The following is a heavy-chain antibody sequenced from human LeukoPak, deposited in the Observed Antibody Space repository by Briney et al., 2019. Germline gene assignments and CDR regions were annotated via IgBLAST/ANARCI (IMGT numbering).Heavy chain of an antibody. J-gene: IGHJ5*02. CDR2: INPSGGST. Sequence: ASVKVSCKASGYTFTSYYMHWVRQAPGQGLEWMGLINPSGGSTSYAQKFQGRVNMTRDTSTSTVYMELSSLRSEDTAVYYCARETSLMTTVTSAFDPWGQGTLVTVSS. V-gene: IGHV1-46*01. D-gene: IGHD4-11*01. CDR1: GYTFTSYY. CDR3: ARETSLMTTVTSAFDP.